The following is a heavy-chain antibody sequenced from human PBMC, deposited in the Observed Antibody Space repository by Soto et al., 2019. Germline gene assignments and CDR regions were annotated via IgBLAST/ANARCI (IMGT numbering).Heavy chain of an antibody. J-gene: IGHJ5*02. Sequence: TSETLSLTCTVSGGSISSSSYYWSWIRQPPGKGLEWIGEINHSGSTNYNPSLKSRVTISVDTSKSQFSLKLSSVTAADTAVYYCARLPTIVVVPAAMRRGYNWFDPWRQGTLVTVSS. V-gene: IGHV4-39*07. CDR3: ARLPTIVVVPAAMRRGYNWFDP. CDR1: GGSISSSSYY. D-gene: IGHD2-2*01. CDR2: INHSGST.